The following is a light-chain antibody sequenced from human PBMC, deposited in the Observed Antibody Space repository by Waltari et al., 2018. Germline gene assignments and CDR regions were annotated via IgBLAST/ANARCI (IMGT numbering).Light chain of an antibody. CDR1: QHGSSN. CDR2: GAS. CDR3: QQYNNWSWT. V-gene: IGKV3-15*01. J-gene: IGKJ1*01. Sequence: IVMTQSPATLSMSPGEVSTLSCRASQHGSSNLAWYQQKPGQAPRLLIYGASSRATGIPARFSGSGSGTEFTLTISSLQSEDFAVYYCQQYNNWSWTFGQGTKVEIK.